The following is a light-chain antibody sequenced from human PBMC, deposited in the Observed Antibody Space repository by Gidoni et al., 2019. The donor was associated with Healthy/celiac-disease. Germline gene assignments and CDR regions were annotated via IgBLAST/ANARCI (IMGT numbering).Light chain of an antibody. CDR3: QQRSNWPLT. Sequence: VFTHSPATLSLSPGERATLSCRASQSVSSYLAWYQQKPGQAPRLLIYDASNRATGIPARFSGSGSGKDFTLTISSLETEDFAVYYCQQRSNWPLTFGGGTKVEIK. CDR1: QSVSSY. J-gene: IGKJ4*01. V-gene: IGKV3-11*01. CDR2: DAS.